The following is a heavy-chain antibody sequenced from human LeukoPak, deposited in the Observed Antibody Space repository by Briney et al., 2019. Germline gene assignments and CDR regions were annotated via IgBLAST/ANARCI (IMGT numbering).Heavy chain of an antibody. V-gene: IGHV5-51*04. D-gene: IGHD6-19*01. CDR1: GYSFTTYW. J-gene: IGHJ6*02. CDR3: ASPRAVAGPYYYYGMDV. Sequence: GESLKISCQGSGYSFTTYWIAWVRQVPGKGLEWIGIIYPGDFDTRYSPSFQGHVTISADKPISTAYLQWSSLKASDTAMYYCASPRAVAGPYYYYGMDVWGQGTTVTVSS. CDR2: IYPGDFDT.